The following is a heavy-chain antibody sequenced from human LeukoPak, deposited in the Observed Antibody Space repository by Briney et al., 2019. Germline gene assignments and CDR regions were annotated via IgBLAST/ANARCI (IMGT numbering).Heavy chain of an antibody. Sequence: GASVKVSCKASGGTFSSYAISWVRQAPGQGLEWMGGIIPIFGTANYAQKFQGRVTITADESTSTAYMELSSLRSEDTAVYYCARGSIAVAGPDYYYYYGMAVWAKGPRSPSP. CDR1: GGTFSSYA. D-gene: IGHD6-19*01. CDR2: IIPIFGTA. CDR3: ARGSIAVAGPDYYYYYGMAV. J-gene: IGHJ6*02. V-gene: IGHV1-69*13.